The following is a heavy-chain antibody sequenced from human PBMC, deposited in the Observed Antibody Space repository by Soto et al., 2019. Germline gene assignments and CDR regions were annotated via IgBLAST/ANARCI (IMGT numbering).Heavy chain of an antibody. J-gene: IGHJ5*02. D-gene: IGHD3-3*01. Sequence: SLTCTVSGGSISSGGYYWSWIRQHPGKGLEWIGYIYYSGSTYYNPSLKSRVTISVDTSKNQFSLKLSSVTAADTAVYYCARVTGSITIFGVVLGWFDPWGQGTLVTVSS. CDR3: ARVTGSITIFGVVLGWFDP. V-gene: IGHV4-31*03. CDR1: GGSISSGGYY. CDR2: IYYSGST.